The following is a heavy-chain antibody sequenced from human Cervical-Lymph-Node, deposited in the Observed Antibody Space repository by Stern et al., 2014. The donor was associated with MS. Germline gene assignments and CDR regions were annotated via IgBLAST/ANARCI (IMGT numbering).Heavy chain of an antibody. D-gene: IGHD6-13*01. Sequence: VQLVESGAEVKKPGSSMKVSCKASGGRFSSLDISWVRQATGQRLEWLGGIMSMFGQPKYAQKVQGRVTIVADESTNTFNMQLSSLRSEDTAVYYCVRDQGGIAASWGQGTLVTVSS. CDR1: GGRFSSLD. CDR2: IMSMFGQP. V-gene: IGHV1-69*01. J-gene: IGHJ4*02. CDR3: VRDQGGIAAS.